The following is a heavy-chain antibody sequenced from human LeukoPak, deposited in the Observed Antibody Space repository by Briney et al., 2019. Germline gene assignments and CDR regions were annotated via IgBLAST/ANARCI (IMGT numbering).Heavy chain of an antibody. D-gene: IGHD3-3*01. J-gene: IGHJ6*02. Sequence: GGSLRLSCAASGFTFSSYSMNWVRQAPGKGLEWVSYISSSSSTIYYAGSVKGRFTISRDNAKNSLYLQMNSLRDEDTAVYYCARGYDFWSGYYRPPYYYYGMDVWGQGTTVTVSS. CDR1: GFTFSSYS. V-gene: IGHV3-48*02. CDR2: ISSSSSTI. CDR3: ARGYDFWSGYYRPPYYYYGMDV.